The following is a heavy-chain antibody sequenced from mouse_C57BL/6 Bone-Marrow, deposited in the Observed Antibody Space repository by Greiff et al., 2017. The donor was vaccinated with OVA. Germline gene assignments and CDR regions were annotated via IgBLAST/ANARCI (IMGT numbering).Heavy chain of an antibody. V-gene: IGHV1-69*01. J-gene: IGHJ4*01. Sequence: QVQLQQPGAELVMPGASVKLSCKASGYTFTSYWMHWVKQRPGQGLEWIGEIDPSDSYTNYNQKFKGKSTLTVDKSSSTAYMQLSSLTSEDSAVYYCARTYSPYYYAMDYWGQGTSVTVSS. CDR2: IDPSDSYT. D-gene: IGHD2-12*01. CDR1: GYTFTSYW. CDR3: ARTYSPYYYAMDY.